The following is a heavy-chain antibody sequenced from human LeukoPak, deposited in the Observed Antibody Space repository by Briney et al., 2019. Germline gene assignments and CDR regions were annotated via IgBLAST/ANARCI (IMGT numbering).Heavy chain of an antibody. J-gene: IGHJ4*02. CDR3: ARHGDYYGSGSRY. CDR1: GGSFSGYY. Sequence: PSETLSLTCAVCGGSFSGYYWSWIRQPPGKGLEWIGEIIHSGSTNYNPSLKSRVTISVDTSKNQFSLKLSSVTAADTAVYYCARHGDYYGSGSRYWGQGTLVTVSS. CDR2: IIHSGST. V-gene: IGHV4-34*12. D-gene: IGHD3-10*01.